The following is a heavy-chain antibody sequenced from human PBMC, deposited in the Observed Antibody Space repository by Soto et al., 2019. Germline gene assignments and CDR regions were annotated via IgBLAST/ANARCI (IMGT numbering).Heavy chain of an antibody. CDR2: ISGSGGST. CDR1: GFTFSSYA. D-gene: IGHD6-6*01. J-gene: IGHJ5*02. Sequence: PGGSLRLSCAASGFTFSSYAMSWVRQAPGKGLEWVSAISGSGGSTYYADSVKGRFTISRDNSKNTLYQQMNSLRAEDTAVYYCAKDRVYSSSSSWFDPWGQGTLVTVSS. V-gene: IGHV3-23*01. CDR3: AKDRVYSSSSSWFDP.